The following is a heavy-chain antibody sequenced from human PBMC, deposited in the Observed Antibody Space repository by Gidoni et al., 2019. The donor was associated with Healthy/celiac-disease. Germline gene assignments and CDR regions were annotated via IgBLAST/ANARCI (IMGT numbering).Heavy chain of an antibody. J-gene: IGHJ3*02. Sequence: QVQLVESGGGVVQPGRSLRLSCAASGFTFSSYGMHWVRQAPGKGLAWVAVIWYDGSNKYYADPVKGRFTISRDNSKNTLYLQMNSLRAEDTAVYYCAREVSGAFDIWGQGTMVTVSS. V-gene: IGHV3-33*01. CDR3: AREVSGAFDI. CDR2: IWYDGSNK. CDR1: GFTFSSYG. D-gene: IGHD3-10*01.